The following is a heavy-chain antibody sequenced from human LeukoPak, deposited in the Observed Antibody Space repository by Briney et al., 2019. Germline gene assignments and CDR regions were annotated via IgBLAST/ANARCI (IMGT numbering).Heavy chain of an antibody. CDR1: GFTFSSYA. Sequence: GGSLRLSCTASGFTFSSYATYWVRQAPGKGLEWVSGIFGSGGSAHYADSVKGRFTISRDNSQNTVYLQMNSLRAEDTAVYYCGKTTTGYSSGRNPAWPVDYWGQGTLVTVSS. D-gene: IGHD6-19*01. CDR2: IFGSGGSA. J-gene: IGHJ4*02. V-gene: IGHV3-23*01. CDR3: GKTTTGYSSGRNPAWPVDY.